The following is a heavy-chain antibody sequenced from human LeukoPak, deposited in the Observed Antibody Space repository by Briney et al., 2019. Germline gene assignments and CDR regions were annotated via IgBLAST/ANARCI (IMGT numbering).Heavy chain of an antibody. Sequence: ASVKVSCKASGYTFTSYAMHWVRQAPGQRLEWMGWINAGNGNTKYSQKFQGRVTITRDTSASTAYMELSSLRSDDTAVYYCARAVLDNWFDPWGQGTLVTVSS. J-gene: IGHJ5*02. V-gene: IGHV1-3*01. D-gene: IGHD3-3*01. CDR2: INAGNGNT. CDR3: ARAVLDNWFDP. CDR1: GYTFTSYA.